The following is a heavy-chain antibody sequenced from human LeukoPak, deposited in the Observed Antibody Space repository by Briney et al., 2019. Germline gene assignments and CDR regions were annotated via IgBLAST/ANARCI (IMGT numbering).Heavy chain of an antibody. CDR1: GFTFSSYA. Sequence: GGSLRLSCAASGFTFSSYAMHWVRQAPGKGLEWVAVISYDGSNKYYADSVKGRFTISRDNSKNTLYLQMNSLRAEDTAIYYCARDERLLSFLKWGQGTLVTVSS. CDR2: ISYDGSNK. D-gene: IGHD3-3*01. J-gene: IGHJ4*02. V-gene: IGHV3-30*14. CDR3: ARDERLLSFLK.